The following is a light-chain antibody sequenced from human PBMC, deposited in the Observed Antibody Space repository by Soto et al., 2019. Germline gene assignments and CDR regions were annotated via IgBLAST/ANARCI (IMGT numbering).Light chain of an antibody. Sequence: EIVLTQSPVTLSLSPGESATLSCRASQSVSGYLAWYQQKPGQAPRLLIYDASIRATGIPARFRGSGFGTDFTLTISSLEPEDFAVYYCQQRSDWPFLTFGGGTKVDIK. J-gene: IGKJ4*01. CDR2: DAS. V-gene: IGKV3-11*01. CDR3: QQRSDWPFLT. CDR1: QSVSGY.